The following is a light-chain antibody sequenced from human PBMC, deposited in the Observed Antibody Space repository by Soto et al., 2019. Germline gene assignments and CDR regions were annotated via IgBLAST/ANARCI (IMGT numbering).Light chain of an antibody. V-gene: IGKV3-15*01. Sequence: EIVMTQSPATLSVSPGERATLSCRASQSVSSNLAWYQQKPGQAPRLLIYGASTRATGIPARFSGSGSGTEFTLTISSLQSEDFAVYYCQQYNYWPPITFGQGRRLEI. J-gene: IGKJ5*01. CDR2: GAS. CDR3: QQYNYWPPIT. CDR1: QSVSSN.